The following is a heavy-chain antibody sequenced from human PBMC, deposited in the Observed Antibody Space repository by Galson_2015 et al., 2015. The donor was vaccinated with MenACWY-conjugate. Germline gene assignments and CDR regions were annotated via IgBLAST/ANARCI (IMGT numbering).Heavy chain of an antibody. V-gene: IGHV5-51*01. CDR1: EYSFSRFW. Sequence: QSGAEVKKPGESLQISCKGSEYSFSRFWIGWVRQVPGKGLEWMGLIYPPDSDTRYSPSFQGQVTMSADKSITTAYLQWSSLKASDTAIYYCAVAIYDFWSGYSFDYWGQGTLVTVSS. J-gene: IGHJ4*02. CDR3: AVAIYDFWSGYSFDY. D-gene: IGHD3-3*01. CDR2: IYPPDSDT.